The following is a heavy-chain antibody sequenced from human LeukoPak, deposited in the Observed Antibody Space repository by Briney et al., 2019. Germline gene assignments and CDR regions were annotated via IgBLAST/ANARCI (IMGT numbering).Heavy chain of an antibody. CDR2: ISGSGGST. D-gene: IGHD3-10*01. Sequence: PGGSLSLSCAASGLTFSSYAMSWVRLAPGKGLEWVSPISGSGGSTYCADSVKGRFTISRDNSKNTLYLQMNSLRAEDTAVYYCAKGQGLISLYPYYYYYMDVWGKGTTVTVSS. CDR3: AKGQGLISLYPYYYYYMDV. CDR1: GLTFSSYA. V-gene: IGHV3-23*01. J-gene: IGHJ6*03.